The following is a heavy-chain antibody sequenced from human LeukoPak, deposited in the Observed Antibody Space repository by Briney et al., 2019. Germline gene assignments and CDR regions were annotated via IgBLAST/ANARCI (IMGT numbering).Heavy chain of an antibody. J-gene: IGHJ4*02. CDR2: ISGSGGST. CDR1: GFTFSSYA. D-gene: IGHD2-15*01. CDR3: AKDGQLLPLYFDY. V-gene: IGHV3-23*01. Sequence: GGSLRLSCAASGFTFSSYAMSWVRQAPGKGLEWVSAISGSGGSTYYADSVKGRFTISRDNSKDTLYLQMNSLRAEDTAVYYCAKDGQLLPLYFDYWGQGTLVTVSS.